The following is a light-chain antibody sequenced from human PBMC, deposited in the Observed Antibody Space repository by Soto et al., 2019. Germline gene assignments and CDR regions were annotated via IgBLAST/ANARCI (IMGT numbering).Light chain of an antibody. CDR3: RHSDSAPV. J-gene: IGKJ4*01. CDR1: QGISTY. CDR2: AAS. Sequence: DIQMTQSPSSLSSSLGDRVTITCRASQGISTYLHWYQQRPGKPPSLLIYAASNLRIGVPSRFSGSGSGTNFTLTISSLQPEDFATYYCRHSDSAPVFGGGTKVEIK. V-gene: IGKV1-39*01.